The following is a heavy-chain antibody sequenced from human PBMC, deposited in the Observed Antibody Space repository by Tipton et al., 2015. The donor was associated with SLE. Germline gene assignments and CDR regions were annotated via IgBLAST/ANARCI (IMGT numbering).Heavy chain of an antibody. D-gene: IGHD2-8*01. J-gene: IGHJ6*03. CDR2: IQGRENT. Sequence: TLSLTCTVSGVSVTNYYWSWIRQPPGKRLEWIGFIQGRENTNYNPSLESRVTISVDTSKNQFSLQLTSVTAADTAINYCARESFTNDFYYYMDVWGKGTTVTVSS. CDR1: GVSVTNYY. CDR3: ARESFTNDFYYYMDV. V-gene: IGHV4-59*02.